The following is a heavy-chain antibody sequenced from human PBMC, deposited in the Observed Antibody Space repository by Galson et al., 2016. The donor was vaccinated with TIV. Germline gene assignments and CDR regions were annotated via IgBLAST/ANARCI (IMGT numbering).Heavy chain of an antibody. V-gene: IGHV1-2*02. Sequence: SVKVSCKASGYTFTNYYVHWVRQAPGQGLEWMGWINANSGVTIYAQKFQGRVAMARDTSISTAYMELSGVRSDDTAVYYCARVNWARAFDYWGQGTAVTVSS. D-gene: IGHD7-27*01. CDR2: INANSGVT. CDR1: GYTFTNYY. J-gene: IGHJ4*02. CDR3: ARVNWARAFDY.